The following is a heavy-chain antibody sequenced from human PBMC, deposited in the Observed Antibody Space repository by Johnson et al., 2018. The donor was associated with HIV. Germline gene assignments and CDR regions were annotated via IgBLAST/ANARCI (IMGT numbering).Heavy chain of an antibody. Sequence: VQLVESGGGVVRPGGSLRLSCVASGFTFDDYGMSWVRQVPGKGLEWVSGINWNGDSTAYADFVNGRFTISRDNAKSSLYLQMNSLGAEYTALYYCARVSTVFTVFGVVILPTGAFDIWGQGTVVTVSS. CDR1: GFTFDDYG. J-gene: IGHJ3*02. V-gene: IGHV3-20*04. CDR2: INWNGDST. D-gene: IGHD3-3*01. CDR3: ARVSTVFTVFGVVILPTGAFDI.